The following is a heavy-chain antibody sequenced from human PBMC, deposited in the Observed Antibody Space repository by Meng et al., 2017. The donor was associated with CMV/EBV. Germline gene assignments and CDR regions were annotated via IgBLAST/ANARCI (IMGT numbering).Heavy chain of an antibody. CDR1: GGSFSGYY. D-gene: IGHD3-10*01. J-gene: IGHJ6*02. V-gene: IGHV4-34*01. CDR2: INHSGST. Sequence: SQTLSLTCAVYGGSFSGYYWSWIRQPPGKGLEWIGEINHSGSTNYHPSLKSRVTISVDTSKNQFSLKLSSVAAADTAVYYCARGLREFYYYYGMDVGGQGTTVTVSS. CDR3: ARGLREFYYYYGMDV.